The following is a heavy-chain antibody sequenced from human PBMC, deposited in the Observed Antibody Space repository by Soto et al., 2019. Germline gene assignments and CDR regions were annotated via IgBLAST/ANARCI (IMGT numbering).Heavy chain of an antibody. Sequence: SLRLSCAASGFTFSSYAMSWVRQAPGKGLEWVSVIGGSGSTAYYADSVKGRFTISRDNSKNTLYLQMNSLRVEDTAVYYCAKGSGGSYSSIDYWGQGTMVTVSS. V-gene: IGHV3-23*01. CDR2: IGGSGSTA. CDR1: GFTFSSYA. D-gene: IGHD2-15*01. CDR3: AKGSGGSYSSIDY. J-gene: IGHJ4*02.